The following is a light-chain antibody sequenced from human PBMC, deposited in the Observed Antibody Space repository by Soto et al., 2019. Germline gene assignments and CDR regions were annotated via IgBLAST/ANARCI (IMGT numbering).Light chain of an antibody. V-gene: IGLV1-47*01. Sequence: QAVVTQPPSASGTPGQRVTISCSGSSSNIGSNDVIWYQQLPGTAPKPLICSNNQRPTGVPDRFSGSRSGTSASLAISGLRSEDGADYYCAAWDESLSGVVFGGGTQLTVL. CDR3: AAWDESLSGVV. J-gene: IGLJ7*01. CDR2: SNN. CDR1: SSNIGSND.